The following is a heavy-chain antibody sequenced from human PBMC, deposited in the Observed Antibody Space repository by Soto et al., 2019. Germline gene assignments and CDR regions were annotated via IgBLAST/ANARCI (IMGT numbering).Heavy chain of an antibody. CDR2: ISAYNGNT. V-gene: IGHV1-18*01. J-gene: IGHJ6*02. D-gene: IGHD3-10*01. Sequence: ASVKVSCKASGYTFTSYGISWVRQAPGQGLEWMGWISAYNGNTNYAQKLQGRVTMTTDTSTSTAYMELRSLRSDDTAVYYCAGPGRTSAPDYYYYYGMDVWGQGTTVTVSS. CDR3: AGPGRTSAPDYYYYYGMDV. CDR1: GYTFTSYG.